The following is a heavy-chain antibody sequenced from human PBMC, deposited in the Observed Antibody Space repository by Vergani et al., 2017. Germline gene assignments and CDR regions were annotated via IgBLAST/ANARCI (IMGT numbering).Heavy chain of an antibody. V-gene: IGHV3-74*01. Sequence: EVQLVESGGGLVQPGRSLRLSCAASGFTFSSFWMHWVRQSPGKGLEWVSRINSDGSRFNYADSVKGRFTISRDNAKNTLYLQMNSLRAEDTAVYYCAIDCGNYRFYNFDHWGQGTLVTVSS. CDR2: INSDGSRF. CDR1: GFTFSSFW. CDR3: AIDCGNYRFYNFDH. D-gene: IGHD3-3*01. J-gene: IGHJ4*02.